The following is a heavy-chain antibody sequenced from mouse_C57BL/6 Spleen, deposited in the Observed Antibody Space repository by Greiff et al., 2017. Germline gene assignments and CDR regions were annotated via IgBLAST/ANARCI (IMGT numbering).Heavy chain of an antibody. Sequence: QVQLQQPGAELVMPGASVKLSCKASGYTFTSYWMHWVKQRPGQGLEWIGEIDPSDSYTNYNQKFKGKSTLTVDKSSSTAYMQLSSLTSEDSAVYYCARSPFITTVVDGAMDYWGQGTSVTVSS. V-gene: IGHV1-69*01. CDR2: IDPSDSYT. CDR3: ARSPFITTVVDGAMDY. J-gene: IGHJ4*01. CDR1: GYTFTSYW. D-gene: IGHD1-1*01.